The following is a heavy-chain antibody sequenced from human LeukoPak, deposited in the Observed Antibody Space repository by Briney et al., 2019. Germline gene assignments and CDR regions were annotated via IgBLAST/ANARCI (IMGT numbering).Heavy chain of an antibody. CDR1: GGTFSSYA. V-gene: IGHV1-69*13. CDR3: AKLGYCSGGSCYAIDY. J-gene: IGHJ4*02. D-gene: IGHD2-15*01. Sequence: ASVKVSCKASGGTFSSYAISWVRQAPGQGLEWMGGIIPIFGTANFAQRFQGRVTITADESTSTAYMELSSLRSEDTAVYYCAKLGYCSGGSCYAIDYWGQGTLVTVSS. CDR2: IIPIFGTA.